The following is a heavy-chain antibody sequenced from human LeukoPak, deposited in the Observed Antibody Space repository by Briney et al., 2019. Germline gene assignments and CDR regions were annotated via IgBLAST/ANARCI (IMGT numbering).Heavy chain of an antibody. D-gene: IGHD2-2*01. V-gene: IGHV1-2*04. CDR1: GHTFTGYY. CDR3: ARRIVVVPAASQDYYYYYMDV. Sequence: ASVKVSCKASGHTFTGYYMHRVRQAPGQGLEWMGWINPNSGGTNYAQKFQGWVTMTRDTSISTAYMELSRLRSDDTAVYYCARRIVVVPAASQDYYYYYMDVWGKGTTVTVSS. CDR2: INPNSGGT. J-gene: IGHJ6*03.